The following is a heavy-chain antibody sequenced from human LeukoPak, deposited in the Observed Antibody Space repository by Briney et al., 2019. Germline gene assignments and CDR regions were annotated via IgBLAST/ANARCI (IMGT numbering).Heavy chain of an antibody. CDR2: INTDGSSL. D-gene: IGHD4-17*01. CDR1: GFTFSSYW. J-gene: IGHJ4*02. CDR3: ANEIRPNDY. Sequence: PGGSLRLSCAASGFTFSSYWMYWVRQAPGKGLVWVSRINTDGSSLNYADSVKGRFTISRDNAKNTLYLQMNSLGAEDTAVYYCANEIRPNDYWGQGTLVTVSS. V-gene: IGHV3-74*01.